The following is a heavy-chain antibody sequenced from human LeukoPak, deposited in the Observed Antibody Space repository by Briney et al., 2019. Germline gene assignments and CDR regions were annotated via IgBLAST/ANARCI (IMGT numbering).Heavy chain of an antibody. Sequence: SETLSLTCTVSGGSISSYYWSWIRQPPGEGLEWIGYIYYSGSTNYNPSLKSRVTISVDTSKNQFSLKLSSVTAADTAVYYCAREGLRSPGDYCYYGMDVWGQGTTVTVSS. CDR2: IYYSGST. CDR3: AREGLRSPGDYCYYGMDV. V-gene: IGHV4-59*12. D-gene: IGHD1-26*01. CDR1: GGSISSYY. J-gene: IGHJ6*02.